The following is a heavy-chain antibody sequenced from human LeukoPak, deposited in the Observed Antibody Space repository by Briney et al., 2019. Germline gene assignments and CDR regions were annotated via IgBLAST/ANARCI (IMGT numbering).Heavy chain of an antibody. V-gene: IGHV1-18*01. CDR1: GYTFINYG. J-gene: IGHJ5*02. CDR2: ISPYNGNT. Sequence: GASVKVSCKASGYTFINYGISWVRQAPGQGLEWLAWISPYNGNTNYAQKLQGRVTMTTDTSTSTAYMELRSLRSDDTAVYYCARLLKYYDILTGHNNWFDPWGQGTLVTVSS. CDR3: ARLLKYYDILTGHNNWFDP. D-gene: IGHD3-9*01.